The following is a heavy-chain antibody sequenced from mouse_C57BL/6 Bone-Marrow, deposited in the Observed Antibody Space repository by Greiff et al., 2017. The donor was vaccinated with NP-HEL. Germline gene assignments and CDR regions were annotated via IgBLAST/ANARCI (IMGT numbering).Heavy chain of an antibody. CDR3: TRPEAAQATFAY. CDR1: GFTFSDAW. D-gene: IGHD3-2*02. J-gene: IGHJ3*01. CDR2: IRNKANNHAT. Sequence: EVKLMESGGGLVQPGGSMKLSCAASGFTFSDAWMDWVRQSPEKGLEWVAEIRNKANNHATYYAESVKGRFTISRDDSKSSVYLQMNSLRAEDTGIYYCTRPEAAQATFAYWGQGTLVTVSA. V-gene: IGHV6-6*01.